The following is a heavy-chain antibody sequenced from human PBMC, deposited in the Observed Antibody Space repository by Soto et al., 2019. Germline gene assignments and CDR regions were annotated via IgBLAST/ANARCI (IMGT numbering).Heavy chain of an antibody. CDR1: VFTVSNTY. CDR3: AKGFNWNRVDS. CDR2: IYGGGST. Sequence: GGSLRLSCEVSVFTVSNTYMIWIRQAPGKGLEWVSIIYGGGSTYYTDSVKGRFTISKDNSKNTVSLQMNSLRAEDTALYYCAKGFNWNRVDSWGQGTPVTVSS. V-gene: IGHV3-53*01. J-gene: IGHJ4*02. D-gene: IGHD1-1*01.